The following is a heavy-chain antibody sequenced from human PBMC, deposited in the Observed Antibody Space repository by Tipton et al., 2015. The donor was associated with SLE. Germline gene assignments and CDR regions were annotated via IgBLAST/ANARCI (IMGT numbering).Heavy chain of an antibody. CDR3: ARAPPGLRSNRYFDY. D-gene: IGHD1-14*01. CDR2: MSYSGGT. J-gene: IGHJ4*02. CDR1: GVSISSYY. V-gene: IGHV4-59*01. Sequence: TLSLTCSVSGVSISSYYWSWIRQPPGKGLEWIGYMSYSGGTKYSPSLKSRVTISADTSDKQFSLKLTSVTAADTAVYYCARAPPGLRSNRYFDYWGQGTLVTVSS.